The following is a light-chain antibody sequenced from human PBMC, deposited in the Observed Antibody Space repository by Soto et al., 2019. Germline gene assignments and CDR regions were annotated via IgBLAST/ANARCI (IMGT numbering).Light chain of an antibody. J-gene: IGKJ5*01. V-gene: IGKV2-28*01. CDR2: LGS. Sequence: DIVMTQSPLSLPVTPGEPASISCRSSQSLLHSNGYNYLDWYLQKPGQSPQLLIYLGSNRASGVPDRFSGSGSGTDFTLKISRVEAEDVGVYYCMQPLQPPRITFGQGTRLEIK. CDR3: MQPLQPPRIT. CDR1: QSLLHSNGYNY.